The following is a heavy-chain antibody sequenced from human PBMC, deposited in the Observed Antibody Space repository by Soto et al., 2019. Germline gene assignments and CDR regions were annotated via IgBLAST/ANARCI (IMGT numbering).Heavy chain of an antibody. D-gene: IGHD4-17*01. CDR3: ARGGTTVTDF. Sequence: QVQLVESGGGLVKPGGSLRLSCVASGFTFNDYYMSWIRQAPGKGLEWVSYISSSSGYTNYADSVKGRFTISRDNARNSLYLQMNSLRAEDTAAYYCARGGTTVTDFWGQGTLVTVSS. V-gene: IGHV3-11*06. CDR1: GFTFNDYY. CDR2: ISSSSGYT. J-gene: IGHJ4*02.